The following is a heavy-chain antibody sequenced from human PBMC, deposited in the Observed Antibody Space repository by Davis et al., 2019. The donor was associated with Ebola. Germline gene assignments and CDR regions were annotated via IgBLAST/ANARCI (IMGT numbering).Heavy chain of an antibody. CDR1: GYTFTSYG. CDR2: IIPIFGTA. D-gene: IGHD3-22*01. J-gene: IGHJ5*02. CDR3: AREVVVREANWFDP. Sequence: AASVKVSCKAFGYTFTSYGISWVRQAPGQGLEWMGGIIPIFGTANYAQKFQGRVTITADESTSTAYMELSSLRSEDTAVYYCAREVVVREANWFDPWGQGTLVTVSS. V-gene: IGHV1-69*13.